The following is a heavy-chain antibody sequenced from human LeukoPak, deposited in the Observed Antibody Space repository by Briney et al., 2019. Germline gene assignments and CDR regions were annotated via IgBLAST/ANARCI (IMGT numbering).Heavy chain of an antibody. CDR2: IYNSGST. Sequence: SETLSLTCTVSGGSISSYYWSRIRQPPGKGLEWIGYIYNSGSTNYNPSLKSRVTISVDTSKNQFSLKLSSVTAADTAVYYCAREGYDFWSGYYPNWFDPWGQGTLVTVSS. V-gene: IGHV4-59*01. CDR1: GGSISSYY. J-gene: IGHJ5*02. CDR3: AREGYDFWSGYYPNWFDP. D-gene: IGHD3-3*01.